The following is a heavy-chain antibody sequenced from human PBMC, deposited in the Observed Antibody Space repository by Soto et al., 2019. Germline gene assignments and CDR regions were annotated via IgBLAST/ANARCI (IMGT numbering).Heavy chain of an antibody. CDR2: ISYDGSNK. Sequence: GGSLRLSCAASGFTFSSYAMHWFRQAPGKGLEWVAVISYDGSNKYYADSVKGRFTISRDNSKNTLYLQMNSLRAEDTAVYYCARDSKRYGDYGGTDYYYGMDVWGQGTTVTVSS. V-gene: IGHV3-30-3*01. CDR3: ARDSKRYGDYGGTDYYYGMDV. J-gene: IGHJ6*02. D-gene: IGHD4-17*01. CDR1: GFTFSSYA.